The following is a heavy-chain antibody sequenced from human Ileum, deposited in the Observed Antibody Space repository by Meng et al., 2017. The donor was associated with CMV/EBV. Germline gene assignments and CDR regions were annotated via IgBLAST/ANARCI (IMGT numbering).Heavy chain of an antibody. Sequence: QVEPEESGPGLVTPSETRSLSCTVSGGSFSDYYWNWIRQPAGQGLEWIGRIHSNGATDYNPSLQSRVTMSVDSSKNEFFLSLSFVTAADTAIYYCARRRGPRGYIDYWGQGILVTVSS. J-gene: IGHJ4*02. CDR2: IHSNGAT. CDR3: ARRRGPRGYIDY. CDR1: GGSFSDYY. V-gene: IGHV4-4*07. D-gene: IGHD3-10*01.